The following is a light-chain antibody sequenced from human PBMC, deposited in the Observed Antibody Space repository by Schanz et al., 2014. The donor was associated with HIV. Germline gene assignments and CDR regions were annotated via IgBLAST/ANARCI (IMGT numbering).Light chain of an antibody. CDR2: EVS. CDR1: SSDVGGYNY. CDR3: SSYAGSTNRHVV. V-gene: IGLV2-8*01. J-gene: IGLJ2*01. Sequence: QSALTQPPSASGSPGQSVTISCTGTSSDVGGYNYVSWYQQHPGKAPKLMIYEVSKRPSGVPDRFSGSKSGNTASLTVSGLQDEDEADYYCSSYAGSTNRHVVFGGGTKLTVL.